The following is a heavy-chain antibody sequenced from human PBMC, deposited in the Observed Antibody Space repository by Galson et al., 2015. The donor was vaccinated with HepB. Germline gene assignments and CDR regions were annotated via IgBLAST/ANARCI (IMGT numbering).Heavy chain of an antibody. D-gene: IGHD6-19*01. J-gene: IGHJ4*02. CDR2: VYWNDDK. CDR3: APRSGYSGGSYSGASGY. V-gene: IGHV2-5*01. Sequence: PALVKPTQTLTLTCTFSGFSLSSNGVGVGWIRQPPGKALEWLALVYWNDDKRYSPSLKSRPTFTKDTSKNQVVLTMTNMDPVDTATYYCAPRSGYSGGSYSGASGYWGQGTLLTVSS. CDR1: GFSLSSNGVG.